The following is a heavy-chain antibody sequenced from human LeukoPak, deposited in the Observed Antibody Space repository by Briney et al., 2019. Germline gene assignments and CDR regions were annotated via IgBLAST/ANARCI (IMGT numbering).Heavy chain of an antibody. V-gene: IGHV1-2*02. CDR2: INPNSGDT. CDR3: ARAPKNDAYDI. J-gene: IGHJ3*02. Sequence: GASVKVSCKASGYTFTGYYIHWVRQAPGQGLERVGWINPNSGDTHSAQNFQGRVTMTRDTSISTASMDLSRLRSDDTAVYYCARAPKNDAYDIWGRGTMVTVSS. CDR1: GYTFTGYY.